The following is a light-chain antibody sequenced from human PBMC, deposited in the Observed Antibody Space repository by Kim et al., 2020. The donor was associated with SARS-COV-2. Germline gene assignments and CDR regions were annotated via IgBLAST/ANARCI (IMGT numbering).Light chain of an antibody. V-gene: IGLV3-19*01. CDR2: GRN. CDR1: TLRLHF. CDR3: TSRDINGHPSV. Sequence: SSELTQDPAMSVALGQTVRITCQGDTLRLHFASWYQQKPGQAPILIMYGRNVRSSGIADRFSGSRSGNTASLTITGAQAEDEADYYCTSRDINGHPSVFG. J-gene: IGLJ3*02.